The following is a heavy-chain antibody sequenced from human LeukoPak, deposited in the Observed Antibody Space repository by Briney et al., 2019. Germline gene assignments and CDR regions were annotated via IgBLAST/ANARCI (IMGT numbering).Heavy chain of an antibody. J-gene: IGHJ4*02. CDR1: GSPSTSYT. CDR3: ARPRGSGYDRSSARDY. D-gene: IGHD5-12*01. Sequence: PGGSLQISCQGFGSPSTSYTNGWAPQLPGKVLEWMGIFYPVDSDTIYSPSLQGQVNSSADKSIISAYLQWGSLKAWDTFTYYCARPRGSGYDRSSARDYGGQGNLVSV. CDR2: FYPVDSDT. V-gene: IGHV5-51*02.